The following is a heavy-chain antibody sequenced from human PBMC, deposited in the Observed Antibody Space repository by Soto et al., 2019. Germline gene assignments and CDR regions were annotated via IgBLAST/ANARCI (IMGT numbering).Heavy chain of an antibody. D-gene: IGHD2-15*01. Sequence: QITLKESGPTLVKPTQTLTLTCTFSGFSLNTRAVGVGWIRQAPGKALEWLALINWNDDERYSPSLKDRLTLTKATSKNHVVLTMTNIGPVDTATYSCAHRHDLGGFDIWGQGTAVTVSS. CDR2: INWNDDE. CDR1: GFSLNTRAVG. J-gene: IGHJ3*02. V-gene: IGHV2-5*01. CDR3: AHRHDLGGFDI.